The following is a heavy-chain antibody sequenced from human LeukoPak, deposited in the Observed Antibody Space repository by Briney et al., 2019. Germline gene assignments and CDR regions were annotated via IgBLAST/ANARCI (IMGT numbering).Heavy chain of an antibody. CDR3: ARVSVVTGHFDY. CDR2: ISAYNGNT. D-gene: IGHD2-21*02. CDR1: GSTFTSYG. J-gene: IGHJ4*02. V-gene: IGHV1-18*01. Sequence: SVKVSCKASGSTFTSYGISWVRQAPGQGLEWMGWISAYNGNTNYAQKLQGRVTMTTDTSTSTAYMELRSLRSDDTAVYCCARVSVVTGHFDYWGQGTLVTVSS.